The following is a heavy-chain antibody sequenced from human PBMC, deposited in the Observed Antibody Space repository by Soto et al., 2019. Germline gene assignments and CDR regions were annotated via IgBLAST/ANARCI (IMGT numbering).Heavy chain of an antibody. CDR1: GQSFSGHS. J-gene: IGHJ4*02. V-gene: IGHV4-34*01. CDR3: ARGSGIVALPGELEDVKYDY. D-gene: IGHD1-1*01. Sequence: QVQLQQWGAGLVKPSETLSLSCAVYGQSFSGHSWAWIRQPPGKGLEWIGEINESGSTYYNPSLTRRVTISNDTSTNHFSLKMSPVRAADTAAYFCARGSGIVALPGELEDVKYDYWGQGTLVNVSS. CDR2: INESGST.